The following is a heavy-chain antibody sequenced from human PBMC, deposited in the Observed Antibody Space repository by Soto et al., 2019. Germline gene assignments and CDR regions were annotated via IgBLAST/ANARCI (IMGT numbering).Heavy chain of an antibody. J-gene: IGHJ5*02. CDR3: AREVFNEYSGYDPGSRILS. D-gene: IGHD5-12*01. CDR1: GFTVSSNY. V-gene: IGHV3-66*01. CDR2: INSGGGT. Sequence: PGGSLRLSCAASGFTVSSNYMSWVRQAPGKGLEWVSVINSGGGTYYAGSVKGRFTISRDNSKNTLYLQMNSLRAEDTAVYYCAREVFNEYSGYDPGSRILSWGQGTLVTVSS.